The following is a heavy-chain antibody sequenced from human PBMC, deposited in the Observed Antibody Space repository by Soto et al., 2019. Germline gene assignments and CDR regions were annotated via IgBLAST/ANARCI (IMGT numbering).Heavy chain of an antibody. D-gene: IGHD2-2*01. Sequence: AASVKVSCKASGGTFSSYSMSWVRQAPGQGLEWMGGIIPIFGTANYAQKFQGRVTITADESASTAYMELSSLRSEDTAVYYCASPNEYCSSTSCPPWDAFDIWGQETMAPSPQ. CDR1: GGTFSSYS. J-gene: IGHJ3*02. CDR3: ASPNEYCSSTSCPPWDAFDI. CDR2: IIPIFGTA. V-gene: IGHV1-69*01.